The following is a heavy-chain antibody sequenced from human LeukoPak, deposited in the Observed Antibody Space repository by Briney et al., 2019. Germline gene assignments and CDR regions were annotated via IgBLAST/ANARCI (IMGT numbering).Heavy chain of an antibody. CDR1: GFTFTAYG. CDR3: ARERGSSSFEPSYFDY. V-gene: IGHV3-30*02. J-gene: IGHJ4*02. Sequence: PGGSLRLSCAASGFTFTAYGMQWVRQAPGRGLEWVAFVRYNGNDKYYADSVKGRFTISRDNSKNTLYLQMNSLRAEDTAVYYCARERGSSSFEPSYFDYWGQGTLVTVSS. D-gene: IGHD6-13*01. CDR2: VRYNGNDK.